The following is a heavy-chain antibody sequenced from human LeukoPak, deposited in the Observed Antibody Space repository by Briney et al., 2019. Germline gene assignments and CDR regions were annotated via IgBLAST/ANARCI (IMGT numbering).Heavy chain of an antibody. D-gene: IGHD2-15*01. V-gene: IGHV5-10-1*01. Sequence: PGEPLRISCKGSGYSFTSYWISWVRQMPGKGLEWMGRIDPSDSYTNYSPSFQGHVTISADKSISTAYLQWSSLKASDTGMYYCACYSGVLNWFDPWGQGTLVTVSS. J-gene: IGHJ5*02. CDR2: IDPSDSYT. CDR3: ACYSGVLNWFDP. CDR1: GYSFTSYW.